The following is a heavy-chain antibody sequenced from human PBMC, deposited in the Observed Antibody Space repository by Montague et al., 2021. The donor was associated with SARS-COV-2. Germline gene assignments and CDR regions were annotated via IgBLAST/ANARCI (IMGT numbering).Heavy chain of an antibody. J-gene: IGHJ4*02. V-gene: IGHV4-39*01. CDR1: GGSVSSDTHN. CDR3: ARVPNGRHDN. Sequence: SETLSLTCTVSGGSVSSDTHNWAWIRQPPGKGLEWIASIFYKGNTYYNPSLRSRFTISINTSKNQFFPRVASVTAADTAVYYCARVPNGRHDNWGPGALVTVSS. CDR2: IFYKGNT. D-gene: IGHD2-8*01.